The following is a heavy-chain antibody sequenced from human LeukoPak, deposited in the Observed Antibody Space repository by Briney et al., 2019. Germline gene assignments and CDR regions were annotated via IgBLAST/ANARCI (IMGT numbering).Heavy chain of an antibody. D-gene: IGHD3-22*01. CDR2: ISGSGDNT. J-gene: IGHJ4*02. CDR1: GFTFSSYA. V-gene: IGHV3-23*01. CDR3: AKGSYYDSSGSFYFDY. Sequence: GGSLRLSCGASGFTFSSYAISWVRQAPGKGLEWVSGISGSGDNTYYADSVKGRFTISRDNSKNTLYVQVNSLGTEDTAAYYCAKGSYYDSSGSFYFDYWGQGTLVTVSS.